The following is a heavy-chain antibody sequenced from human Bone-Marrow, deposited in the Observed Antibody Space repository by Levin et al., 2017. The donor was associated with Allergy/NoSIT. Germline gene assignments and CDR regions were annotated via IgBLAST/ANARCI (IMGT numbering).Heavy chain of an antibody. D-gene: IGHD1-1*01. V-gene: IGHV1-2*02. J-gene: IGHJ5*02. CDR1: GYTFTGYY. Sequence: GESLKISCKASGYTFTGYYMHWVRQAPGQGLEWMGWINPNSGGTNYAQKFQGRVTMTRDTSISTAYMELSRLRSDDTAVYYCARERTTSWFDPWGQGTLVTVSS. CDR2: INPNSGGT. CDR3: ARERTTSWFDP.